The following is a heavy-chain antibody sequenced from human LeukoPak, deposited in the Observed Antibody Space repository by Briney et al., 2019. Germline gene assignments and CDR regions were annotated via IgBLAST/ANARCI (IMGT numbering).Heavy chain of an antibody. V-gene: IGHV3-53*01. D-gene: IGHD2-15*01. CDR3: ARVKDRGRRGLDY. CDR2: IYSGGST. CDR1: GFTFSSNY. J-gene: IGHJ4*02. Sequence: GGSLRLSCAASGFTFSSNYMSWVRQAPGKGLEWVSVIYSGGSTYYADSVKGRFTISRDNSKNTLYLQMNSLRAEDTAAYYCARVKDRGRRGLDYWGQGTLVTVSS.